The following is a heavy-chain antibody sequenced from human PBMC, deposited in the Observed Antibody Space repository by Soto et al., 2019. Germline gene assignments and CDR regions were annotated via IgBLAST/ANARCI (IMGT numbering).Heavy chain of an antibody. V-gene: IGHV1-18*01. CDR1: GYTFTNYG. D-gene: IGHD6-6*01. Sequence: QVQLLQSGAEVKKPGASVKVSCKASGYTFTNYGITWVRQAPGQGLGWMGWISAYNGDTHYTLRLQGRVTMTTDTSPSTAFMELRGLRSDDTAVYSCARVRKLVGYFSSYLNVWGKGTKVTVAS. CDR2: ISAYNGDT. CDR3: ARVRKLVGYFSSYLNV. J-gene: IGHJ6*03.